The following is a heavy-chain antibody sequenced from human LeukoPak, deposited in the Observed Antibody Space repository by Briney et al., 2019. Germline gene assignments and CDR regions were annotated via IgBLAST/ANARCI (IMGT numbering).Heavy chain of an antibody. J-gene: IGHJ6*02. CDR1: GGSISSYY. V-gene: IGHV4-4*07. CDR2: IYTGGST. Sequence: SETLSLTCTVSGGSISSYYWSWIRQPAGKGLEWIGRIYTGGSTNYNPSLKSRVTMSVDTSKNQFSLKLSSVTAADTAVYYCARGPQYSYGPDYYYYGMDVWGQGTTVTVSS. D-gene: IGHD5-18*01. CDR3: ARGPQYSYGPDYYYYGMDV.